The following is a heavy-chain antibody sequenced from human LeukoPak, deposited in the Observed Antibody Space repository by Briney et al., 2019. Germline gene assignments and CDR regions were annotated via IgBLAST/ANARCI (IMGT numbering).Heavy chain of an antibody. J-gene: IGHJ4*02. CDR2: INPNSGGT. D-gene: IGHD2-2*01. Sequence: ASVKVSCKASGYTFTGYYMHWVRQAPGQGLEWMGWINPNSGGTNYAQKFQGRVTMTRDTSISTAYMELSRLRSDGTAVYYCAREMPYCSSTSCYGSFDYWGQGTLVTVSS. CDR1: GYTFTGYY. CDR3: AREMPYCSSTSCYGSFDY. V-gene: IGHV1-2*02.